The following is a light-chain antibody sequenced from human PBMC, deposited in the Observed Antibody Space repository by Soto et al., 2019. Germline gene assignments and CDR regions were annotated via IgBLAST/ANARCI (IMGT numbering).Light chain of an antibody. CDR2: ATS. CDR1: QSIRNY. V-gene: IGKV1-39*01. Sequence: DIQMTQSPSSLSAFVGDRVTITCRASQSIRNYLNWYQQKPGKAPNLLIYATSTLQSGVPSRFSGSGSGTDFTLTISSLQPEDFATYYCQQSHSTPRSFGQGTKLEI. CDR3: QQSHSTPRS. J-gene: IGKJ2*04.